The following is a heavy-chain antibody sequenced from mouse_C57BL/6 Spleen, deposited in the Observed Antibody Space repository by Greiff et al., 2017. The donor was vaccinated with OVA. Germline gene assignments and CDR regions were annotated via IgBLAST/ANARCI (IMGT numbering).Heavy chain of an antibody. CDR1: GYTFTSYW. J-gene: IGHJ2*01. D-gene: IGHD1-1*01. Sequence: QVQLQQPGAELVKPGASVKLSCKASGYTFTSYWMQWVKQRPGQGLEWIGEIDPSDSYTNYNQKFKGKATLTVDTSSSTAYMQLSSLTSEETAVYYCARRGTTVVADYWGQGTTLTVSS. CDR2: IDPSDSYT. V-gene: IGHV1-50*01. CDR3: ARRGTTVVADY.